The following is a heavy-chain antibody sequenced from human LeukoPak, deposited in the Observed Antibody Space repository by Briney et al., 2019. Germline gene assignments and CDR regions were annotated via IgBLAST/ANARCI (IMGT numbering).Heavy chain of an antibody. J-gene: IGHJ4*02. V-gene: IGHV4-59*12. CDR1: GGSLSSYY. CDR3: ARGVGSGSYYGIDY. Sequence: SETLSLTCTVSGGSLSSYYGSWIRQPPGEGLEWIGYIYYSGSTNYNPSLTSRVTISVDTSKHQFSLKLSSVTAADTAVYYCARGVGSGSYYGIDYWGQRTLVTASS. CDR2: IYYSGST. D-gene: IGHD3-10*01.